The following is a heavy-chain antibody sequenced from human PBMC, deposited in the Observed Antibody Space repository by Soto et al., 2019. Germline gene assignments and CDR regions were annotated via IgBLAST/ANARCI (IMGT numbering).Heavy chain of an antibody. D-gene: IGHD3-16*01. CDR3: AAYSHKGY. J-gene: IGHJ4*02. CDR2: ISYDGSNK. Sequence: GGSLRLSCAASGFTFSSYAMHWVRQAPGKGLEWVAVISYDGSNKYYADSVKGRFTISRDSSKNTLYLQMSSLRAEDTAMYYCAAYSHKGYWGQGTLVTVSS. V-gene: IGHV3-30*14. CDR1: GFTFSSYA.